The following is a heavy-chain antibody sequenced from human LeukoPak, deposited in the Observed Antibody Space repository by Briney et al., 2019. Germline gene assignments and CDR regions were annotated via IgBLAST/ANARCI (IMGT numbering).Heavy chain of an antibody. CDR1: GFTFSSYN. D-gene: IGHD3-10*02. CDR2: ISSSSSYT. CDR3: ARDLHYYVATDV. J-gene: IGHJ6*02. Sequence: TGGSLRLSCAASGFTFSSYNMNWVRQAPGKGLEWVSSISSSSSYTYYAASVKGRFTISRDNSKSMLFLQLNSLRAEDTALYYCARDLHYYVATDVWGQGTTVTVSS. V-gene: IGHV3-21*04.